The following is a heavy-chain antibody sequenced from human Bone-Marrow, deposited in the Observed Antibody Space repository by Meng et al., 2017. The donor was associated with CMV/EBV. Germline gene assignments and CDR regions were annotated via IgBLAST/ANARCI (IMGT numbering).Heavy chain of an antibody. D-gene: IGHD2-8*01. J-gene: IGHJ6*02. CDR1: GYTFTGYY. V-gene: IGHV1-2*02. Sequence: ASVKVSCKASGYTFTGYYMHWVRQAPGQGLEWMGWINPNSGGTNYAQKFQGRVTMTRDTSISTAYMELSRLRSDDTAVYYCARPPPYVDYYYYGMDVWGQGTTVTVSS. CDR3: ARPPPYVDYYYYGMDV. CDR2: INPNSGGT.